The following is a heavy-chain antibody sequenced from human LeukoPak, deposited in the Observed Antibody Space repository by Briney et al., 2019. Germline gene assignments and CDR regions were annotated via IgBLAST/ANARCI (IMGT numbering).Heavy chain of an antibody. J-gene: IGHJ6*03. CDR1: GYTSTGYY. Sequence: ASVKVSCKASGYTSTGYYMHWVRQAPGQGLEWMGWINPNSGGTNYAQKFQGRVTMTRDTSISTAYMELSRLRSDDTAVYYCAREGPGTSYYYYYYYMDVWGKGTTVTVSS. CDR2: INPNSGGT. D-gene: IGHD1-7*01. V-gene: IGHV1-2*02. CDR3: AREGPGTSYYYYYYYMDV.